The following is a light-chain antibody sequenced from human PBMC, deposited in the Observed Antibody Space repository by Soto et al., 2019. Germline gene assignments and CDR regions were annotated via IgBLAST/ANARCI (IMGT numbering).Light chain of an antibody. J-gene: IGKJ4*01. CDR3: QQRFTWPLT. CDR2: DAS. V-gene: IGKV3D-11*01. Sequence: EIVLTQSPATLSLSPGERATLSCRASQGVSIYLAWYQQKPGQAPRLLIYDASKRATGIPARFSGSGSGTDFTLTIISLEPEDSAVYYCQQRFTWPLTFGGGTKVEIK. CDR1: QGVSIY.